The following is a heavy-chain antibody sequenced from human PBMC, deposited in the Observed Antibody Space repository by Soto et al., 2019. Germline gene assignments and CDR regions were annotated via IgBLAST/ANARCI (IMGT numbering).Heavy chain of an antibody. CDR1: GFTFSSYS. J-gene: IGHJ5*02. V-gene: IGHV3-21*01. CDR2: ITSSSSYV. Sequence: GGSLRLSCAASGFTFSSYSINWVRQAPGKGLEWVSSITSSSSYVYYADSVKGRFTISRDNAKNSLYLQMNSLRAEDTAVYYCARERRVRGGWFDPWGQGTLVTVSS. CDR3: ARERRVRGGWFDP. D-gene: IGHD3-10*01.